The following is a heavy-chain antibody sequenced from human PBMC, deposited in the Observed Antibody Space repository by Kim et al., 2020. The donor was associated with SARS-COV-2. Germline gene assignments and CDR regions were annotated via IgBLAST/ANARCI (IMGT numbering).Heavy chain of an antibody. V-gene: IGHV1-2*02. Sequence: ASVKVSCKASGYTFTGYYMHWVRQAPGQGLEWMGWINPNSGGTNYAQKFQGRVTMTRDTSISTAYMELSRLRSDDTAVYYCARGPRRAVAGTDYYYGMDVWGQGTTVTVSS. CDR1: GYTFTGYY. D-gene: IGHD6-19*01. CDR2: INPNSGGT. J-gene: IGHJ6*02. CDR3: ARGPRRAVAGTDYYYGMDV.